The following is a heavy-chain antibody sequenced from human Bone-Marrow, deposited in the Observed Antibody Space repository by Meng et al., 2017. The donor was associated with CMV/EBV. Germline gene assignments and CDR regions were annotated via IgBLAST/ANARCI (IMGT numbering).Heavy chain of an antibody. D-gene: IGHD3-3*01. V-gene: IGHV4-39*07. CDR3: ARAGAREGTRLLEWLLGAFDI. Sequence: SETLSLTCTVSGGSISSTTDYWGWIRQPPGTGLEWIGTIYYSGSTNYNPSLKSRVTISMDTSKNQVSLKLSSVTAADTAVFSCARAGAREGTRLLEWLLGAFDIWGQGTRVTVSS. CDR2: IYYSGST. J-gene: IGHJ3*02. CDR1: GGSISSTTDY.